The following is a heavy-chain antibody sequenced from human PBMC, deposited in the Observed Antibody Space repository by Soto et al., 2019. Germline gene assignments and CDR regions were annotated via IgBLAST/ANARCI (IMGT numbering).Heavy chain of an antibody. J-gene: IGHJ6*02. D-gene: IGHD2-2*01. V-gene: IGHV1-69*01. CDR2: IILIFGTA. CDR1: GGTFSSYA. Sequence: QVQLVQSGAEVKKPGSSVKVSCKASGGTFSSYAISWVRQAPGQGLEWMGGIILIFGTANYAQKFQGRVTITADESTSTAYMELSSLRSEDTAVYYCARSYCSSTSCYEAGSYYYGMDVWGQGTTVTVSS. CDR3: ARSYCSSTSCYEAGSYYYGMDV.